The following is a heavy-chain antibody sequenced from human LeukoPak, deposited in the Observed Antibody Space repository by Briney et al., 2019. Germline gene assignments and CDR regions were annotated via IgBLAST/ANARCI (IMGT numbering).Heavy chain of an antibody. J-gene: IGHJ4*02. Sequence: GGSLRLSCLASGFTFSSYAMHWVRQAPGKGLEWVAVISYDGSNKYYADSVKGRFTISRDYSKNTLYLQMNSLRAEDTAVYYCARDLPPEAGFGELSFDYWGQGTLVTVSS. CDR2: ISYDGSNK. CDR3: ARDLPPEAGFGELSFDY. D-gene: IGHD3-10*01. V-gene: IGHV3-30-3*01. CDR1: GFTFSSYA.